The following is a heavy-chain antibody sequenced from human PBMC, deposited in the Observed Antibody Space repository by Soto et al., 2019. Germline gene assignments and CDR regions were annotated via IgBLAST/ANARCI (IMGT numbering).Heavy chain of an antibody. CDR3: VRDSGRGFYFDY. D-gene: IGHD3-10*01. CDR1: GFTFSDHY. Sequence: EVQLVESGGGLLQPGGSLRLSCAASGFTFSDHYMDWVRQAPGKGLEWVGRIRNRPNSYTTQYAASVKGRFAVLRDDSENLVYLQMNDLKTEDTAVYYCVRDSGRGFYFDYWGQGAQVTVSS. J-gene: IGHJ4*02. V-gene: IGHV3-72*01. CDR2: IRNRPNSYTT.